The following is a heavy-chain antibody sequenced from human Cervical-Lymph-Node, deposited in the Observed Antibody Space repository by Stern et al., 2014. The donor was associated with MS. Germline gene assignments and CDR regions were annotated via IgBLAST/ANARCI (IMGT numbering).Heavy chain of an antibody. CDR2: IYTSGST. V-gene: IGHV4-61*02. D-gene: IGHD4-17*01. CDR3: ARDVEDYGDRFDY. CDR1: GGSISSGSYY. J-gene: IGHJ4*02. Sequence: QLQLQESGPGLVKPSQTLSLTCTVSGGSISSGSYYWSWIRQPAGKGLEWIGRIYTSGSTNYNPSLKSRVTISVATSKNQFSLKLSSVTAADTAVYYCARDVEDYGDRFDYWGQGTLVTVSS.